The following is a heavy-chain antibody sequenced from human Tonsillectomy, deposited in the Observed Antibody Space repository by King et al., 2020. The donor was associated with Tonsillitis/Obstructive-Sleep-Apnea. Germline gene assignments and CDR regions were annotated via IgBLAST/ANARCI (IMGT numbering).Heavy chain of an antibody. J-gene: IGHJ3*02. CDR1: GFAFSSYW. CDR3: ARVVKWIQLWPDAFDI. Sequence: VQLVESGGGLVQPGGSLRLSCAASGFAFSSYWMSWVRQAPGKELEWVANIKEDGSEKYYVDSVKGRFTISRDNAKNSLYLQMNSLRVEDTAVYYCARVVKWIQLWPDAFDIWGQGTMVTVSS. V-gene: IGHV3-7*03. D-gene: IGHD5-18*01. CDR2: IKEDGSEK.